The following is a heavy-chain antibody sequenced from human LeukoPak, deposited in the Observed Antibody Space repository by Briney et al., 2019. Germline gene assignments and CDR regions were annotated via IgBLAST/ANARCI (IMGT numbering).Heavy chain of an antibody. CDR2: MHYSGDT. V-gene: IGHV4-59*01. Sequence: SETLSLTCTVSGGSISSFFWSWIRQPPGKGLEWIVSMHYSGDTKNNPSLKSRVSLSIDTSKQQFSLRLSSVTAADTAVYYCARDLELERNRWNYFESWGQGTLVTVSS. CDR1: GGSISSFF. J-gene: IGHJ4*02. D-gene: IGHD1-1*01. CDR3: ARDLELERNRWNYFES.